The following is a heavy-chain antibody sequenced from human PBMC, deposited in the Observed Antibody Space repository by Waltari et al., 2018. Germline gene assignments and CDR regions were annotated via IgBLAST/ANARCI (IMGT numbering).Heavy chain of an antibody. CDR3: AREQYYDFWSGYYRHYYYGMDV. CDR1: GFTFSSYG. CDR2: IWYDGSNK. Sequence: QVQLVESGGGVVQPGRSLRLSCAASGFTFSSYGMPWVRQAPGKRLAWGAVIWYDGSNKYYADSVKGRFTISRDNSKNTLYLQMNSLRAEDTAVYYCAREQYYDFWSGYYRHYYYGMDVWGQGTTVTVSS. V-gene: IGHV3-33*01. J-gene: IGHJ6*02. D-gene: IGHD3-3*01.